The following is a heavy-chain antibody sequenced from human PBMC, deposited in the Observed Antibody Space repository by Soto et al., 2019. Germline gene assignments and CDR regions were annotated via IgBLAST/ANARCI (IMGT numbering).Heavy chain of an antibody. Sequence: QVTLKQSGPVLVKPTETLTLTCTVSGFSLSNARMGVSWIRQPPGKALEWLAHIFSNDEKSYSTSLKSRLTISKDTSKSQVVLTMTNMDPVDTATYYCARTSFRYNWNVDPFDIWGQGTMVTVSS. CDR1: GFSLSNARMG. J-gene: IGHJ3*02. CDR2: IFSNDEK. V-gene: IGHV2-26*01. D-gene: IGHD1-1*01. CDR3: ARTSFRYNWNVDPFDI.